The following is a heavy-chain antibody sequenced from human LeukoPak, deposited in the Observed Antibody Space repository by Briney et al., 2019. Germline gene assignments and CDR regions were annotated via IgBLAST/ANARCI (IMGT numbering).Heavy chain of an antibody. J-gene: IGHJ4*02. CDR1: GLTFRNAW. D-gene: IGHD3-16*01. Sequence: PGGSLRLSCAASGLTFRNAWMSWVRQVPGKGLEWAGYIKSKTDGGTTDYAAPVKGRFTISRDDSKNTLYLLTNSLKTEDTAVYYCTTGLWGGFDYWGQGTLVTVS. V-gene: IGHV3-15*01. CDR2: IKSKTDGGTT. CDR3: TTGLWGGFDY.